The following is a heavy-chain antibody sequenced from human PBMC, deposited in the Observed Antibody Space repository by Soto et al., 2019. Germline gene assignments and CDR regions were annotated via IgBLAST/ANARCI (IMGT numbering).Heavy chain of an antibody. CDR1: GFTFSSYW. V-gene: IGHV3-74*03. Sequence: GGSLRLSCAASGFTFSSYWMHWVRQAPGKGLVWVSHINSDGSSTKYADSVKGRFTISRDNAKNTLFLQMNSLRAEDTAVYYCTRDGYYYDGSGDYYNNDYWGQGTLVTVSS. J-gene: IGHJ4*02. D-gene: IGHD3-22*01. CDR3: TRDGYYYDGSGDYYNNDY. CDR2: INSDGSST.